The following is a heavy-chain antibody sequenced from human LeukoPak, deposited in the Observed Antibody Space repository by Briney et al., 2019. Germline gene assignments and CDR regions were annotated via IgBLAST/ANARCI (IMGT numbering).Heavy chain of an antibody. J-gene: IGHJ6*03. CDR3: ARDGRYYYDSSGSLGLVYYYMDV. V-gene: IGHV3-21*01. D-gene: IGHD3-22*01. Sequence: GGSLRLSCAASGFTFSSYSMNWVRQAPGKGLEWVSSISSSSSYIYYADSVKGRFTISRDNAKNSLYLQMNSLRAEDTAVYYCARDGRYYYDSSGSLGLVYYYMDVWGKGTTVTVSS. CDR2: ISSSSSYI. CDR1: GFTFSSYS.